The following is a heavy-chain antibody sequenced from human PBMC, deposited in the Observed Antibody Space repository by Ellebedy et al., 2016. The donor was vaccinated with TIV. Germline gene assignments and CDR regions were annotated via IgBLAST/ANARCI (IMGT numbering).Heavy chain of an antibody. D-gene: IGHD6-19*01. J-gene: IGHJ4*02. V-gene: IGHV3-23*01. CDR2: LTYDGKAT. Sequence: GGSLRLSCAASGFTFSDYAMGWVRQAPGKGLDWVSALTYDGKATWYADSAKGRFTISRDNSKNTMYLQMNSLRVEDTAVYYCAKDTEEAVAGTDYWGQGTPVTVSS. CDR3: AKDTEEAVAGTDY. CDR1: GFTFSDYA.